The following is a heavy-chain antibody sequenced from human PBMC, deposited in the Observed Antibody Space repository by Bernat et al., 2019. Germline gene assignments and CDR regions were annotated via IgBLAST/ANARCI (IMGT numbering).Heavy chain of an antibody. D-gene: IGHD1-7*01. Sequence: EVQLVESGGGLVQPGGSLRLSCAASGFTFSSYSMNWVRQAPGKGLEWVSYISSSSSTRYYGDSVNGRFTISRDNAKNSLYLQMNSLRAEDTAVYYCAREDDWNYSGFYYYYGMDVWGQGTTVTVSS. CDR3: AREDDWNYSGFYYYYGMDV. CDR2: ISSSSSTR. V-gene: IGHV3-48*01. J-gene: IGHJ6*02. CDR1: GFTFSSYS.